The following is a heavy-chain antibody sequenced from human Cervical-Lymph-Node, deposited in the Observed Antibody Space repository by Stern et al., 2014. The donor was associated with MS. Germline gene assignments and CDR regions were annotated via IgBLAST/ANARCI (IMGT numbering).Heavy chain of an antibody. CDR2: ISHDGSNQ. V-gene: IGHV3-30*18. D-gene: IGHD3-22*01. CDR1: AFTFSSYG. J-gene: IGHJ1*01. CDR3: AKGSDYFFESRGYPDY. Sequence: QVQLVESGGGVVQPGKSLRLSCAASAFTFSSYGLHWVRQAPGKGLEWVAAISHDGSNQYYGESVKGRFTISRDDSKSALFLQMNSLRLEDTAVYYCAKGSDYFFESRGYPDYWGQGTPVIVSS.